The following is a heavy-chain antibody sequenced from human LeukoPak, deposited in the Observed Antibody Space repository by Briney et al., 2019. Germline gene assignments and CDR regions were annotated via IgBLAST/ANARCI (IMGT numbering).Heavy chain of an antibody. D-gene: IGHD3-22*01. CDR3: AKWADYYDSSGPTPFDI. Sequence: PGGSLRLSCAASGFTFSSYAMSWVRQAPGKGLEWVSAISGSGGSTYYADSVKGRFTISRDNSKNTLYLQMNSLRAEDTAVYYCAKWADYYDSSGPTPFDILGQGTMVTVSS. V-gene: IGHV3-23*01. CDR1: GFTFSSYA. CDR2: ISGSGGST. J-gene: IGHJ3*02.